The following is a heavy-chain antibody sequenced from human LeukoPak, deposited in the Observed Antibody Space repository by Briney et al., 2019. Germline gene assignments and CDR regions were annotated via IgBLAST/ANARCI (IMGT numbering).Heavy chain of an antibody. CDR1: GYTFTRFG. D-gene: IGHD4-17*01. CDR2: ISPYDGRT. CDR3: ARSGHDYGDYVNWFDP. Sequence: ASVKLSCTASGYTFTRFGINWLRQAPGQGLEWMAWISPYDGRTQYARNFQGRVTMTTDTPTTTAYMELRSLRSDDTAVYYCARSGHDYGDYVNWFDPWGQGTLVTVSS. J-gene: IGHJ5*02. V-gene: IGHV1-18*01.